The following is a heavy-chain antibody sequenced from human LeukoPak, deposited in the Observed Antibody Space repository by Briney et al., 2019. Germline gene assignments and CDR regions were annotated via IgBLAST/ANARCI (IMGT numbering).Heavy chain of an antibody. V-gene: IGHV1-2*06. CDR2: INPNSGST. CDR1: GYTFTGYC. J-gene: IGHJ4*02. CDR3: ASFGRTYYYDSSGYP. Sequence: ASVTVSFQSSGYTFTGYCMHWVRQAPGQGLDGMGLINPNSGSTNYAQKFPGRDTMTRDTSISTAYMELSRLRSDDTAVYYCASFGRTYYYDSSGYPWGQGTLVTVSS. D-gene: IGHD3-22*01.